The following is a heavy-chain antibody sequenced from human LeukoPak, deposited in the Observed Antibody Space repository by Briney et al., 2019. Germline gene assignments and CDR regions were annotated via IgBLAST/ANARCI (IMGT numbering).Heavy chain of an antibody. CDR3: ARRGYDILTGYFQHWFDP. CDR1: GGSISSGSYY. Sequence: PSETLSLTCTVSGGSISSGSYYWGWIRQPAGKGLEWIGRIYTSGSTNYNPSLKSRVTISVDTSKNQFSLKLSSVTAADTAVYYCARRGYDILTGYFQHWFDPWGQGTLVTVSS. J-gene: IGHJ5*02. V-gene: IGHV4-61*02. D-gene: IGHD3-9*01. CDR2: IYTSGST.